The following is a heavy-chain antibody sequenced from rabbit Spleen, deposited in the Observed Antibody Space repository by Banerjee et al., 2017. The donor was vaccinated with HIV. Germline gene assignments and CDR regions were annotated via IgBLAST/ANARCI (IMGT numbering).Heavy chain of an antibody. V-gene: IGHV1S45*01. Sequence: QEQLVESGGGLVQPGASLTLTCTASGFSLTNKNYMCWVRQAPGKGLEWIACIRTTSGTTYYATWAKGRFTISKTSSTTVTLQMTSLTVADTATYFCARDTGSSFSSYGMDLWGPGTLVTVS. CDR1: GFSLTNKNY. CDR2: IRTTSGTT. J-gene: IGHJ6*01. D-gene: IGHD8-1*01. CDR3: ARDTGSSFSSYGMDL.